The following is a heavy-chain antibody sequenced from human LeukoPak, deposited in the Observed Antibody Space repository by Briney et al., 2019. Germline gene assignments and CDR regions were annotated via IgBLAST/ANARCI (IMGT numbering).Heavy chain of an antibody. D-gene: IGHD6-19*01. V-gene: IGHV3-23*01. Sequence: GGSLRLSCAASGFTFSSYAMSWVRQAPGKGLEWASAISGSGGSTYYADSVKGRFTISRDNSKNTLYLQMNSLRAEDTAVYYCAKVGSGTTGIRYSSGWYVAFDYWGQGTLVTVSS. CDR2: ISGSGGST. CDR3: AKVGSGTTGIRYSSGWYVAFDY. J-gene: IGHJ4*02. CDR1: GFTFSSYA.